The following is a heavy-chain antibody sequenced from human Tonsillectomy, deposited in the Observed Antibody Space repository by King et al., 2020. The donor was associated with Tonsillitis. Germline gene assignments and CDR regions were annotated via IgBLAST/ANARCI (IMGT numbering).Heavy chain of an antibody. D-gene: IGHD3-3*01. J-gene: IGHJ4*02. V-gene: IGHV3-23*04. CDR3: AKGMIFGVPQGWGTDY. Sequence: VQLVESGGGLVQPGGSLRLSCAASGFTFDTYAMNLVRQAPGKGLEWVSGITGSGGSTYYGDSVKVRFTISRDNSKNTVSLQMNSLRSEDTAIYYCAKGMIFGVPQGWGTDYWGQGALVTVSS. CDR2: ITGSGGST. CDR1: GFTFDTYA.